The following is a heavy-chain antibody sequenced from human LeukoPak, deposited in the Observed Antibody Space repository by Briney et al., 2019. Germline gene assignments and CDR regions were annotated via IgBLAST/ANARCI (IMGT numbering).Heavy chain of an antibody. CDR3: ARKVAFDI. V-gene: IGHV3-30*02. CDR1: GFIFSDYG. CDR2: IRSDGSNE. J-gene: IGHJ3*02. Sequence: GGSLRLSCAASGFIFSDYGMHWVRQAPGKGLEWVAFIRSDGSNEYYSDSVKGRFTISRDNAKNSLYLQMNSLRAEDTAVYYCARKVAFDIWGQGTMVTVSS.